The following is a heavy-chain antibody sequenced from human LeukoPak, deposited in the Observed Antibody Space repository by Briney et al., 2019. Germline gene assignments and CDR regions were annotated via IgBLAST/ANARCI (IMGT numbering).Heavy chain of an antibody. V-gene: IGHV3-48*04. CDR2: ISSSSSTI. CDR1: GFTFSSHW. Sequence: GGSLKLSCAASGFTFSSHWMHWVRQAPGKGLEWVSYISSSSSTIYYADSVKGRFTISRDNAKNSLYLQMDSLRAEDTAVYFCARRRYNWNAIDHWGQGTLVTVSS. D-gene: IGHD1-20*01. CDR3: ARRRYNWNAIDH. J-gene: IGHJ4*02.